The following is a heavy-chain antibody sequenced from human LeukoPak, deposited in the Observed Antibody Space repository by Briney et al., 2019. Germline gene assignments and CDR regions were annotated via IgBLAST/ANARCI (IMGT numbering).Heavy chain of an antibody. CDR1: GFTFSGYA. Sequence: PGGSLRLSCAASGFTFSGYAMSWIRQPPGKGLEWIGEINLGGSTNYNPSLKSRVTISVDTSKNQFSLKMRSVTAADTAVYYCARSPGYSYGNFAYWGQGTLVTVSS. J-gene: IGHJ4*02. CDR2: INLGGST. V-gene: IGHV4-34*01. D-gene: IGHD5-18*01. CDR3: ARSPGYSYGNFAY.